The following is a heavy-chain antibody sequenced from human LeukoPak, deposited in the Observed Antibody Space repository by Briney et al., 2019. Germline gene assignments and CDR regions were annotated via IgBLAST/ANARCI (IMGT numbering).Heavy chain of an antibody. D-gene: IGHD5-18*01. J-gene: IGHJ4*02. CDR2: INHSGST. CDR1: GGSFSGYY. Sequence: SETLSLTCAVYGGSFSGYYWSWIRQPPGKGLEWIGEINHSGSTNYNPSLKSRVTISVDTSKNQFSLKLSSVTAADTAVYYCARGELWSYYFDYWGRGTLVTVSS. V-gene: IGHV4-34*01. CDR3: ARGELWSYYFDY.